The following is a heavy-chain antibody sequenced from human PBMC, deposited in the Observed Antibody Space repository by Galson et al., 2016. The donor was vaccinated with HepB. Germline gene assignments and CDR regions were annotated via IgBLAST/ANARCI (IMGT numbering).Heavy chain of an antibody. CDR1: GDSLNDYY. Sequence: SETLSLTCTVSGDSLNDYYWAWIRQSPGRGLEWIGSVFSNGDPFYIPSLKSRVSISIDTSKSQVSLRLSSVTATDTAYYYYARHGRGRPLFWGQGILVIVSS. CDR2: VFSNGDP. D-gene: IGHD2-21*01. CDR3: ARHGRGRPLF. V-gene: IGHV4-39*01. J-gene: IGHJ4*02.